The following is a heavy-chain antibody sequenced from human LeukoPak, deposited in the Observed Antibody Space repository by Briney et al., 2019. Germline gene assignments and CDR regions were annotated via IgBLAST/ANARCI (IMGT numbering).Heavy chain of an antibody. D-gene: IGHD6-19*01. Sequence: PGGSLRLSCSVSGFTFSSYPMHWVRQAPGRGLEYVSVISSNGGGTYYADSVEGRFTISRDNSKKTLYLQMSSLSAEDTVIYYCVKTIAVAGNFDYWGQGTQVTVSS. CDR1: GFTFSSYP. CDR3: VKTIAVAGNFDY. CDR2: ISSNGGGT. V-gene: IGHV3-64D*06. J-gene: IGHJ4*02.